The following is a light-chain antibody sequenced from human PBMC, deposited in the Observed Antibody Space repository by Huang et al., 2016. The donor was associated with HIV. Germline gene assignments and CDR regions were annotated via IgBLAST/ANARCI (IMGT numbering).Light chain of an antibody. V-gene: IGKV3D-20*01. CDR1: QSVSSRY. CDR2: DAS. CDR3: QQYGSSSYT. Sequence: EIVLTQSPASLSLSPGVRAMLSCGASQSVSSRYLAWFQQKPGLPPRRLIYDASVRATGNPDRFRGGGSGKDFTLTISRLEPEDFAVYYCQQYGSSSYTFGQGTKLEIK. J-gene: IGKJ2*01.